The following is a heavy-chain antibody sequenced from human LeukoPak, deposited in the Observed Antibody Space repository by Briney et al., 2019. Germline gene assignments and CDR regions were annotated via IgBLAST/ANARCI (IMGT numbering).Heavy chain of an antibody. Sequence: SETLSLTCAVSGGSISSGGYSWSWIRQPPGKGLEWIGYIYHSGSTYYNPSLKSRVTISVDRSKNQFSLKLSSVTAADTAVYYCARCPMVWGWYFDLWGRGTLVTVSS. D-gene: IGHD3-10*01. CDR1: GGSISSGGYS. J-gene: IGHJ2*01. V-gene: IGHV4-30-2*01. CDR3: ARCPMVWGWYFDL. CDR2: IYHSGST.